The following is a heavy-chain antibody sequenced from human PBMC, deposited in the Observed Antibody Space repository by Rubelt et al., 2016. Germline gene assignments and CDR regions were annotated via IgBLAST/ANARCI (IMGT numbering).Heavy chain of an antibody. Sequence: QVQLQESGPGLVKPSETLSLTCTVSGGSISSYYWSWIRQPPGKGLEWIGCIYYSGSTNYNPSLKMRVTISVDTSKNQCSLKLSSVTAADTAVYYCARLRIQLWANFDYWGQGTLVTVSS. CDR3: ARLRIQLWANFDY. CDR2: IYYSGST. J-gene: IGHJ4*02. CDR1: GGSISSYY. D-gene: IGHD5-18*01. V-gene: IGHV4-59*08.